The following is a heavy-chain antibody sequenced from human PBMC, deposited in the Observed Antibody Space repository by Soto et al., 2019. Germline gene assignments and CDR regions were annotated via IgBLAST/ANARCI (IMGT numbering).Heavy chain of an antibody. Sequence: QVQLVESGGGVVQPGRSLRLSCAASGFTFSSYGMHWVRQAPGKGLEWVAVIWYDGSNKYYADSVKGRFTISRDNSKNTLYLQMNSLRAEDTAVYYCARDQIAVAGLLDYWGQGTLVTVSS. D-gene: IGHD6-19*01. CDR1: GFTFSSYG. CDR2: IWYDGSNK. CDR3: ARDQIAVAGLLDY. J-gene: IGHJ4*02. V-gene: IGHV3-33*01.